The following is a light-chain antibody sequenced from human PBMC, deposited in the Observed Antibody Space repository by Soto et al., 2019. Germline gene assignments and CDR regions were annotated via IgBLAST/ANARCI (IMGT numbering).Light chain of an antibody. CDR2: VAF. J-gene: IGKJ5*01. CDR1: QSIALS. V-gene: IGKV1-39*01. CDR3: QQSFRIPIT. Sequence: IQMTQSPYSLSASLGDTVTMTCRASQSIALSVNWYQQKPGKAPKLLIYVAFTLESGVPSRFSGSGSGTEFTLTIRSLQPEDFATYYCQQSFRIPITFGQGTLLEIK.